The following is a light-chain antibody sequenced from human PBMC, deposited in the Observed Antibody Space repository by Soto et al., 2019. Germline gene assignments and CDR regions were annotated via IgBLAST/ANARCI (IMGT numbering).Light chain of an antibody. CDR2: GAS. CDR1: QSVSSN. V-gene: IGKV3-15*01. Sequence: IVITQSPATLSVSPGERATLSCRASQSVSSNLAWYQQKPAQAPRLLIYGASTRATGIPARFSGSGSGTEFTLPISSLQCEDFAVYYCQQYNNWPGTFGQGTKVDIK. J-gene: IGKJ1*01. CDR3: QQYNNWPGT.